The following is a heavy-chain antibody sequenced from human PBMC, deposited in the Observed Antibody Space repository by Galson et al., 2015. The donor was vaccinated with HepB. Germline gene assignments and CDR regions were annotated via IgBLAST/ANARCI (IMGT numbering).Heavy chain of an antibody. CDR1: GFSFSSYA. J-gene: IGHJ4*02. CDR3: AREKWWTYYGSALGH. D-gene: IGHD3-10*01. V-gene: IGHV3-33*05. CDR2: ISYDESHK. Sequence: SLRLSCAASGFSFSSYAMHWVRQAPGKGLEWVAVISYDESHKSYADSVKGRFTISRDNSKNTVYLQMNSLRVEDTAVYYCAREKWWTYYGSALGHWGQGIPVIVSS.